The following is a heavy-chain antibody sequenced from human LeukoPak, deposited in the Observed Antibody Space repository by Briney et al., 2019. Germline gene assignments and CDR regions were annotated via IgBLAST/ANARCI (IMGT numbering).Heavy chain of an antibody. Sequence: GGSLRLSCAASGFTFSSYAMSWVRQAPGKGLEWVSSISGSDGSTYYADSVKGRFTISRDNSKNTLYVQMNSLGAEDTAVYYCAKSRRWEIAAAGTFDYWGQGTLVTVSS. D-gene: IGHD6-13*01. J-gene: IGHJ4*02. CDR2: ISGSDGST. CDR3: AKSRRWEIAAAGTFDY. V-gene: IGHV3-23*01. CDR1: GFTFSSYA.